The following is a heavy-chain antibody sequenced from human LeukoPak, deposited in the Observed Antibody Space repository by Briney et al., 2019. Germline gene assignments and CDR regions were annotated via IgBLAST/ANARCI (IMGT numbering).Heavy chain of an antibody. CDR1: GGSISSGDYY. J-gene: IGHJ4*02. CDR2: IYYSGST. V-gene: IGHV4-30-4*01. CDR3: ARETPTGPFDY. Sequence: SQTLSLTSTVSGGSISSGDYYWSWIRQPPGKGLEWIGYIYYSGSTYYNPSLKSRVTISVDTSKKQFSLKLSSVTAADTAVYYCARETPTGPFDYWGQGTLVTVSS. D-gene: IGHD3-10*01.